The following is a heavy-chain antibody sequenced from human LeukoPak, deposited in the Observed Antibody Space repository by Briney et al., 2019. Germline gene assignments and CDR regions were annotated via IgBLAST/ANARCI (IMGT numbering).Heavy chain of an antibody. CDR1: GYTFTSYY. CDR2: INPSGGST. Sequence: ASVKVSCKASGYTFTSYYMHWVRQAPGQGLEWMGIINPSGGSTSYAQKFQGRVTMTRDMSTSTVYMELSSLRSEDTAVYYCARGPISWYYYDSSGSRFDYWGQGTLVTVSS. V-gene: IGHV1-46*01. J-gene: IGHJ4*02. CDR3: ARGPISWYYYDSSGSRFDY. D-gene: IGHD3-22*01.